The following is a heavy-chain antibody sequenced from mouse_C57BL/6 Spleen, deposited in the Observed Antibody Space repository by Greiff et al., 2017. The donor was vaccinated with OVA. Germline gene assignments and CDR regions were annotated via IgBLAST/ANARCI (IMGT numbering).Heavy chain of an antibody. CDR2: IDPETGGT. J-gene: IGHJ2*01. Sequence: QVQLQQSGAELVRPGASVTLSCKASGYTFTDYEMHWVKQTPVHGLEWIGAIDPETGGTAYNQKFKGKAILTADKSSSTAYMELRSLTSEDSAVYYCTRGATGYFDYWGQGTTLTVSS. CDR1: GYTFTDYE. V-gene: IGHV1-15*01. CDR3: TRGATGYFDY. D-gene: IGHD1-1*01.